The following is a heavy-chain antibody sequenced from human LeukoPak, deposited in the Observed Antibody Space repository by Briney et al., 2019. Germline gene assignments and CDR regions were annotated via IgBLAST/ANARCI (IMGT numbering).Heavy chain of an antibody. CDR2: IYYSGST. Sequence: SSETLSLTCTVSGGSISSYYWSWIRQPPGKGLEWIGYIYYSGSTNYNPSLKSRVTISVDTSKNQFSLNLRSVTAADTAVYYCAKGHGSGTFYRGLFDSWGQGIPVTVSS. CDR1: GGSISSYY. CDR3: AKGHGSGTFYRGLFDS. D-gene: IGHD3-10*01. J-gene: IGHJ4*02. V-gene: IGHV4-59*01.